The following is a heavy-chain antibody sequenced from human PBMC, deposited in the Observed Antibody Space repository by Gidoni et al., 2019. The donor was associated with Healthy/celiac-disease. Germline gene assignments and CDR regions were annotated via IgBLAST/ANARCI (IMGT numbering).Heavy chain of an antibody. CDR1: GGSFSGYY. CDR3: ARGRGIAVAAAPFDP. V-gene: IGHV4-34*01. Sequence: QVQLQQWGAGLLKPSETLSLTCAVYGGSFSGYYWSWIRQPPGKGLEWIGEINHSGSTNYNPSLKSRVTISVYTSKNQFSLKLSSVTAADTAVYYCARGRGIAVAAAPFDPWGQGTLVTVSS. J-gene: IGHJ5*02. D-gene: IGHD6-19*01. CDR2: INHSGST.